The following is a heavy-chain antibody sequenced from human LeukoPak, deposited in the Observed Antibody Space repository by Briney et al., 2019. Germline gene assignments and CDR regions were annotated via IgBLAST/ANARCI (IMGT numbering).Heavy chain of an antibody. V-gene: IGHV1-69*13. D-gene: IGHD6-13*01. J-gene: IGHJ4*02. CDR3: ASAKSFYSSSWSKDY. CDR2: IIPILGTA. Sequence: GASVTLSCKASGGTFSSCAISWVRQAPGQGLEWMGGIIPILGTANYAQKFQGRVTITADESTSTAYMELSSLSSEDTAVYYCASAKSFYSSSWSKDYWGRGTLDPVSS. CDR1: GGTFSSCA.